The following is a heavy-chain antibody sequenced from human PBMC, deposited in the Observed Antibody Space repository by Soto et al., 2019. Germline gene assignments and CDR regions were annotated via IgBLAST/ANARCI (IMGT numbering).Heavy chain of an antibody. Sequence: EVQLLESGGGLVQPGGSLRLSCAASGFTFSTYAMSWVRQAPGKGLEWVAAISGRDGSTYYADSVRGRFTISRDTFKNTLYLQMNSLRAEDTAVYFCAKDRLSGSYHRYFDSWGQGTRVTVSS. D-gene: IGHD1-26*01. CDR1: GFTFSTYA. CDR3: AKDRLSGSYHRYFDS. V-gene: IGHV3-23*01. J-gene: IGHJ4*02. CDR2: ISGRDGST.